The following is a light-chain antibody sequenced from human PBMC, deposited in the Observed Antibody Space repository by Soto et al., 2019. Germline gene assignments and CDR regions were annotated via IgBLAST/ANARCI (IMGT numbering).Light chain of an antibody. Sequence: EVVLTQSPDTLSLPPGERATLSCRAIQSINSYLACYQQKPGQAPRLLIYDASNRATVTPARFSGSGSGTDFTLTISSLEPEDSAVYYCQQRSNWLWTFGQGTKVDIK. J-gene: IGKJ1*01. CDR2: DAS. V-gene: IGKV3-11*01. CDR3: QQRSNWLWT. CDR1: QSINSY.